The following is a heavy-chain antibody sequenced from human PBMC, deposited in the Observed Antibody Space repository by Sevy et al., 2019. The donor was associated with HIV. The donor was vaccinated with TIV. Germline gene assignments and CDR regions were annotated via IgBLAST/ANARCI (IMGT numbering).Heavy chain of an antibody. CDR1: GFIFSNYD. V-gene: IGHV3-13*01. CDR3: TRHGILPYGSGKAFDI. CDR2: IGTLADT. Sequence: GGSLRLSCVGSGFIFSNYDMHWVRQRTGKGLEWVASIGTLADTFYPDSVKGRFTISRENTKNSLFLQMNDLRVGDTAVYFCTRHGILPYGSGKAFDIWVRGTTVTVSS. D-gene: IGHD3-10*01. J-gene: IGHJ3*02.